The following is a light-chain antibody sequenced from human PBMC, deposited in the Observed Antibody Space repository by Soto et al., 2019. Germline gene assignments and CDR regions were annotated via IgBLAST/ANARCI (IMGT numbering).Light chain of an antibody. Sequence: DIQMTQSPSSLSASVGDRVTITCRASQGITTGLNWYQQKPGKAPKRLIYAASRLQSGVPSRFSGSGSGTDFTLTISSLQPDDFATYYCLQYNNYPYTFGQGTKLEIK. V-gene: IGKV1-17*01. CDR2: AAS. CDR3: LQYNNYPYT. J-gene: IGKJ2*01. CDR1: QGITTG.